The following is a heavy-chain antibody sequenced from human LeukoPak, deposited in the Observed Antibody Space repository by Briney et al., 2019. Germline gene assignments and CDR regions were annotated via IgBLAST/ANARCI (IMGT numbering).Heavy chain of an antibody. CDR2: ISAYNEYN. CDR1: GYTFTNYG. D-gene: IGHD4-17*01. Sequence: ASVKVSCKASGYTFTNYGFNWVRQAPGQRLEWMGWISAYNEYNNYAQNFKGRVTMTTDTSTSTAYMELRSLRSDDTAVYYCARDGDYGLDVFDCWGQGTLVTVSS. J-gene: IGHJ4*02. V-gene: IGHV1-18*01. CDR3: ARDGDYGLDVFDC.